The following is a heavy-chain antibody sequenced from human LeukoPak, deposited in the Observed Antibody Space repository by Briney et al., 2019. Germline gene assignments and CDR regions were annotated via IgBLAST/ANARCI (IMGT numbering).Heavy chain of an antibody. D-gene: IGHD3-10*01. J-gene: IGHJ4*02. CDR3: ARHYYGSGTYYHFDS. Sequence: ASVNVSCTTSGYTFASYGVSWVRQAPGQGLEWMAWISPYNGNTNYAQKLQGRVTLTTDTSTSTAYMELRSLRSDDTAVYYCARHYYGSGTYYHFDSWGQGTLVTVSS. V-gene: IGHV1-18*01. CDR1: GYTFASYG. CDR2: ISPYNGNT.